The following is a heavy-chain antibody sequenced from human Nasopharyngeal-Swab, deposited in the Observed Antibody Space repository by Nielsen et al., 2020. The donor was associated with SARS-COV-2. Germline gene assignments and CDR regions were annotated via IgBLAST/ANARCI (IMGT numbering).Heavy chain of an antibody. Sequence: GGSLRLSCAASGFTFSSYAMNWVRQAPGKGLEWVSSISSSSSNIYYADSVKGRFTISRDNAKNSLYMQMNSLRAEDTAVYYCASLAAAGTNTYYYYGMDVWGQGTTVTVSS. V-gene: IGHV3-21*01. CDR1: GFTFSSYA. J-gene: IGHJ6*02. CDR3: ASLAAAGTNTYYYYGMDV. D-gene: IGHD6-13*01. CDR2: ISSSSSNI.